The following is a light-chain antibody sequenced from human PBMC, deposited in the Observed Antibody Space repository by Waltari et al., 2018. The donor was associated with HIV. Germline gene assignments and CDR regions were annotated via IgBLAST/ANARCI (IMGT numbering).Light chain of an antibody. CDR1: SSNVGDNY. J-gene: IGLJ1*01. CDR2: ENN. CDR3: GTWDTSLTSGYV. V-gene: IGLV1-51*02. Sequence: QSVLTQPPSVSATPGQKVTISCSGSSSNVGDNYVSLHQQRQETAPKLLIYENNQRPSGIPDRFSGHKSATSATLDITGLQTGDEADYDCGTWDTSLTSGYVFGTGTKVTVL.